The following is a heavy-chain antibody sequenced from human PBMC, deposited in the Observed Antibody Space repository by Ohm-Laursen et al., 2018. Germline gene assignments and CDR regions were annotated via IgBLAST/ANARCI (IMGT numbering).Heavy chain of an antibody. Sequence: SLRLSCAASGFTFDDYAMHWVRHGPGKGLEWVAGITWNSGSIAYADSIKGRFTISRDNAKKSLYLQMNSLRAEDTALYYCAKDIKGGYSYGFVDYWGQGTLVTVSS. CDR1: GFTFDDYA. CDR2: ITWNSGSI. D-gene: IGHD5-18*01. V-gene: IGHV3-9*01. J-gene: IGHJ4*02. CDR3: AKDIKGGYSYGFVDY.